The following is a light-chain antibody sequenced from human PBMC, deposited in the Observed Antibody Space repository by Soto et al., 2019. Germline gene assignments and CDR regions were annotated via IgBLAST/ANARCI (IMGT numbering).Light chain of an antibody. CDR3: QQYHSYPYT. CDR2: KAS. J-gene: IGKJ2*01. Sequence: DIQLTQSPATLSAAVGDRVTFTCRASQSIASWLAWYQQKPGKAPNLLIYKASSLESGVPSRFSGSGSGTEFTLTISSLQADDFATYYCQQYHSYPYTFGQGTNLE. V-gene: IGKV1-5*03. CDR1: QSIASW.